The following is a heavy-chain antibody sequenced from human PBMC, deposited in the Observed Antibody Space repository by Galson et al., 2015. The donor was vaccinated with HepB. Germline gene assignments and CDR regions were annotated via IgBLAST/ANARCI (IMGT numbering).Heavy chain of an antibody. V-gene: IGHV3-23*01. CDR3: AKAPIPATVATSVDD. CDR2: VSDGGIST. CDR1: GFTFRSYA. D-gene: IGHD5-12*01. J-gene: IGHJ4*02. Sequence: SLRLSCAASGFTFRSYAMTWVRQAPGKGLEWVSSVSDGGISTYYADSVKGRFTISRDNSKNTVYLQMSRLKADDTAVYYCAKAPIPATVATSVDDWGQGTLVTVSS.